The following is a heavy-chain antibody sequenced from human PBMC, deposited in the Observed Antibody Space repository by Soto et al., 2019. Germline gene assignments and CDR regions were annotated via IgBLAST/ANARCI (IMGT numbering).Heavy chain of an antibody. D-gene: IGHD2-21*02. Sequence: SETLSLTCTVSGGSISSSSYYWGWIRQPPGKGLEWIGSIYYSGSTYYNPSLKSRVTISVDTSKNQFSLKLSSVTAADTALYYCATTGGYCGGDCSPSWTGDYYGMDVWGQGTTVTVSS. CDR2: IYYSGST. J-gene: IGHJ6*02. V-gene: IGHV4-39*01. CDR3: ATTGGYCGGDCSPSWTGDYYGMDV. CDR1: GGSISSSSYY.